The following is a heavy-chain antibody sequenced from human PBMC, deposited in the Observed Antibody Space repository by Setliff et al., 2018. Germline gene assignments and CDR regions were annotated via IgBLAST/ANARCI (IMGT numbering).Heavy chain of an antibody. CDR1: FSSYA. CDR2: ISTNTGNP. CDR3: AREGEGSTFFPLDAFDI. Sequence: FSSYAMNWVRQAPGQGLEWMGWISTNTGNPTYAQGFTGRFVFSLDTSVSTAYLQISSLKAEDTAVYYCAREGEGSTFFPLDAFDIWGQGTMVTVSS. D-gene: IGHD3-16*01. J-gene: IGHJ3*02. V-gene: IGHV7-4-1*02.